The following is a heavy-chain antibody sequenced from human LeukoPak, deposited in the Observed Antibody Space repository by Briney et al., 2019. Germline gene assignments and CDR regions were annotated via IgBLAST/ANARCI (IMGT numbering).Heavy chain of an antibody. J-gene: IGHJ5*02. D-gene: IGHD2-2*01. CDR2: IYHSGST. CDR1: GGSISSGSYY. CDR3: ARAYCSSTSCYEDWFDP. Sequence: SETLSLTCTVSGGSISSGSYYWSWIRQPAGKGLEWIGYIYHSGSTYYNPSLKSRVTISVDRSKNQFSLKLSSVTAADTAVYYCARAYCSSTSCYEDWFDPWGQGTLVTVSS. V-gene: IGHV4-61*10.